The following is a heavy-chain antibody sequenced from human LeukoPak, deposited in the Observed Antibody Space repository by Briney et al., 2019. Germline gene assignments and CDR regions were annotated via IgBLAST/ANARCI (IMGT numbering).Heavy chain of an antibody. CDR1: GGSISSYY. Sequence: SETLSLTCTVSGGSISSYYWSWVRQPAGKGLEWIGRIYTSGSTNYNPSLKSRVTMSVDTSKNQFSLKLSSVTAADTAVYYCARGGIAVAGPQNWFDPWGQGTLVTVSS. D-gene: IGHD6-19*01. CDR3: ARGGIAVAGPQNWFDP. CDR2: IYTSGST. J-gene: IGHJ5*02. V-gene: IGHV4-4*07.